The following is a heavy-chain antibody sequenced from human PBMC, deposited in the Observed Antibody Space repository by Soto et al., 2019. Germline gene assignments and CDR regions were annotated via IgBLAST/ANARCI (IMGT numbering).Heavy chain of an antibody. J-gene: IGHJ3*01. V-gene: IGHV3-7*01. Sequence: PGGPLRLSCTASRFTFSVYWMSWVRQAPGKGLEWVANIRHDGSEKFYVDSVKGRFTVSRDNAKNSLYLQMNSLRAEDTAVYYCARDTLSAFDVWGQGTMVTVSS. CDR1: RFTFSVYW. CDR3: ARDTLSAFDV. D-gene: IGHD3-16*01. CDR2: IRHDGSEK.